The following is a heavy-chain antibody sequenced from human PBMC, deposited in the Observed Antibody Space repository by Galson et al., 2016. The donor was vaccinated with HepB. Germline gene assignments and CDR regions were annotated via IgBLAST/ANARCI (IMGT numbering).Heavy chain of an antibody. CDR3: AKATPYYDVLTGSFVYYSDY. Sequence: SLRLSCAASGFTFSDYAMSWVRQAPGKGLQWVSTIRGTGVTTHYADSVKGRFTITRDNSKNTLYLQMSSLRAEDTAMYYCAKATPYYDVLTGSFVYYSDYWGHGTLVTVSS. CDR1: GFTFSDYA. D-gene: IGHD3-9*01. CDR2: IRGTGVTT. J-gene: IGHJ4*01. V-gene: IGHV3-23*01.